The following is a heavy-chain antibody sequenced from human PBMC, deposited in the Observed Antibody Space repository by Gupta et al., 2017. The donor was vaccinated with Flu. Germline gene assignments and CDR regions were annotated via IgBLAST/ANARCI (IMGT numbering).Heavy chain of an antibody. CDR2: ITSTSSYT. V-gene: IGHV3-21*01. CDR3: ARNSRGWLHYDY. CDR1: FSSYN. Sequence: FSSYNMNWVRQAPGKGLEWVSSITSTSSYTYYADSVKGRFTISRDNTKNSLFLEMNSLRAEDTAVYYCARNSRGWLHYDYWGLGTLVTVSS. D-gene: IGHD5-12*01. J-gene: IGHJ4*02.